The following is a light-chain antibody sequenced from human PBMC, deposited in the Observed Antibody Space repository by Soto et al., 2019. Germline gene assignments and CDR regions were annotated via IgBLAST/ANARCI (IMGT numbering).Light chain of an antibody. Sequence: EIVVTQSPATLSVSPGERATLSCRASQSVGSSYLAWYQQKPGQAPRLLIYGASTRATGIPARFSGSGSGTDFTLTISSLQSEDFAVYYCQQYNNWPPWTFGQGTKVDI. CDR2: GAS. J-gene: IGKJ1*01. V-gene: IGKV3-15*01. CDR1: QSVGSSY. CDR3: QQYNNWPPWT.